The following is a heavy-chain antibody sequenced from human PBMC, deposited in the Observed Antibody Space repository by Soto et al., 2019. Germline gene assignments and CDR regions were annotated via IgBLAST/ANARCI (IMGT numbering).Heavy chain of an antibody. J-gene: IGHJ3*02. CDR2: INPSGGST. D-gene: IGHD1-1*01. Sequence: ASVKVSCKASGYSFISYYMNWVRQAPGQGLEWMGMINPSGGSTSSAQKFQGRVTMTRDTSTSTVYMELSSLRSEDTAVYYCAREGTANGGAFDIWGQGTMVTVSS. CDR3: AREGTANGGAFDI. V-gene: IGHV1-46*01. CDR1: GYSFISYY.